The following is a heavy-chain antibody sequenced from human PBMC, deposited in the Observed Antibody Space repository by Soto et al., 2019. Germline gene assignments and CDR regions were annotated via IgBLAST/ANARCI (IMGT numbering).Heavy chain of an antibody. Sequence: GGSLRLSCAASGFTFSSYAMSWVRQAPGKGLEWVSAISGSGGSTYYADSVKGRFTISRDNSKNTLYLQMNSLRAEDMAVYYCAKDPAAPPFLHDYGDTERGGQGTLVTVSS. CDR1: GFTFSSYA. V-gene: IGHV3-23*01. CDR2: ISGSGGST. D-gene: IGHD4-17*01. CDR3: AKDPAAPPFLHDYGDTER. J-gene: IGHJ4*02.